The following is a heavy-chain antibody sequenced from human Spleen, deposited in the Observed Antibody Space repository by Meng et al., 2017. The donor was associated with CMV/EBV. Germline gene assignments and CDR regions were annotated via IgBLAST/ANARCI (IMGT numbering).Heavy chain of an antibody. Sequence: QVQVQESGPGLVKPSQTLSLTCTVSGGSISSGDYYWSWIRQPPGKGLEWIGYIYYSGSTYYNPSLKSRVTISVDTSKNQFSLKLSSVTAADTAVYYCAAFGFLEWLPPGYWGQGTLVTVSS. V-gene: IGHV4-30-4*08. CDR3: AAFGFLEWLPPGY. CDR1: GGSISSGDYY. CDR2: IYYSGST. D-gene: IGHD3-3*01. J-gene: IGHJ4*02.